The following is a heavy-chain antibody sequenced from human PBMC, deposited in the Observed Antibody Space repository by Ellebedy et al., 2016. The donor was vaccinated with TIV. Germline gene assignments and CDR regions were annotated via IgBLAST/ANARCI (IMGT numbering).Heavy chain of an antibody. D-gene: IGHD6-19*01. CDR3: AGPYSGGWYGPGY. CDR2: IDSSSRYI. CDR1: GFTFSSYS. Sequence: GESLKISCAASGFTFSSYSMNWVRRAPGKGLEWVSSIDSSSRYINYADSVKGRFTISRDNAKNSLYLQMNSLRTEDTAVYYCAGPYSGGWYGPGYWGQGTLVTVSS. V-gene: IGHV3-21*01. J-gene: IGHJ4*02.